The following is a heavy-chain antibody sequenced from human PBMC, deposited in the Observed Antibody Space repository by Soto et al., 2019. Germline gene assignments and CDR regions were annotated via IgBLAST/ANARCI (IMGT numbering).Heavy chain of an antibody. CDR1: GYTFTSYD. J-gene: IGHJ5*02. CDR2: MNPNSGNT. Sequence: QVQLVQSGAEVKKPGASVKVSCKASGYTFTSYDINWVRQATGQGLEWMGWMNPNSGNTGYAQKFQGRVTMTRNTCRSTSYMELSSLRSDDTAVYYCARELYSTVRFDPWGQGTLVTVSS. D-gene: IGHD6-13*01. V-gene: IGHV1-8*01. CDR3: ARELYSTVRFDP.